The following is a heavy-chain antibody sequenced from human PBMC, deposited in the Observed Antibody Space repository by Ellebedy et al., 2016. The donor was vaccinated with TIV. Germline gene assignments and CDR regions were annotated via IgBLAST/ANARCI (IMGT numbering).Heavy chain of an antibody. CDR1: GGSISSSY. V-gene: IGHV4-4*07. CDR2: FYTSGSP. CDR3: ARELRTGPDFWGAYPIFDY. D-gene: IGHD3-3*01. J-gene: IGHJ4*02. Sequence: MPGGSLRLSCTVSGGSISSSYWSWIRQPAGKGLEWIGRFYTSGSPNYNPSLESRVTMSIDTSKNQFSLKLSSVTAADTAVYYCARELRTGPDFWGAYPIFDYWGQGTLVTVSS.